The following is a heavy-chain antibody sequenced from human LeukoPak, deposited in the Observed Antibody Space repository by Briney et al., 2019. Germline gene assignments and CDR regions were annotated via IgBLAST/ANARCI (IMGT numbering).Heavy chain of an antibody. CDR2: IYYTGST. Sequence: SETLSLTCTVSGDSISTYYWSWIRQPPGKGLEWIGYIYYTGSTNYNPSLKSRVTISVDTSKNQFSLKLSSVTAADTAVYYCASAGSSDYYYYYYMDVWGKGTTVTISS. CDR3: ASAGSSDYYYYYYMDV. D-gene: IGHD1-26*01. V-gene: IGHV4-59*01. CDR1: GDSISTYY. J-gene: IGHJ6*03.